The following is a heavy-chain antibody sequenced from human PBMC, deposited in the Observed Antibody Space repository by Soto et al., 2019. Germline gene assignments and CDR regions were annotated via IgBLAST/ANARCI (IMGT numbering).Heavy chain of an antibody. J-gene: IGHJ4*02. CDR3: AKTTAMIVVGGLIDY. CDR1: GFTFSSYA. V-gene: IGHV3-23*01. D-gene: IGHD3-22*01. Sequence: EVQLLESGGGLVQPGGSLRLSCAASGFTFSSYARSWVRQAPGKGLEWVSAISGSGGSTYYADSVKGRFTVSRDNSKNTLYLQMNSLRAEDTAVYYCAKTTAMIVVGGLIDYWGQGTLVTVSS. CDR2: ISGSGGST.